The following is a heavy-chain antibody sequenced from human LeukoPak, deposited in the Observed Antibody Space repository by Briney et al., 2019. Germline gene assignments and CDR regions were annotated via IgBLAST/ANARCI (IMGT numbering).Heavy chain of an antibody. V-gene: IGHV1-18*01. CDR1: GYTFTSYA. Sequence: GASVKVSCKASGYTFTSYAFRWVRQAPGQGLEWMGWISAYNGNTNYAQNLQGRVTMTTDTSTSTAYMELRSLRSDDTAVYYCARGRSRSGSSSWDYWGQGTLVTVSS. CDR3: ARGRSRSGSSSWDY. CDR2: ISAYNGNT. J-gene: IGHJ4*02. D-gene: IGHD6-13*01.